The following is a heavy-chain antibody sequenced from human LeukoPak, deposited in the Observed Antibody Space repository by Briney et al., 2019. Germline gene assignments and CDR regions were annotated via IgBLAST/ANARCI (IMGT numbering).Heavy chain of an antibody. V-gene: IGHV4-61*05. CDR3: ARLIPTVEYYYYMDV. J-gene: IGHJ6*03. D-gene: IGHD3-16*01. CDR1: GGSITSSSYY. Sequence: SETLSLTCTVSGGSITSSSYYWGWIRPPPGKGLEWIGYIYTSGSTNYDPSLKSRVTISVDTSKNQFSLKLSSVTAADTAVYYCARLIPTVEYYYYMDVWGKGTTVTVSS. CDR2: IYTSGST.